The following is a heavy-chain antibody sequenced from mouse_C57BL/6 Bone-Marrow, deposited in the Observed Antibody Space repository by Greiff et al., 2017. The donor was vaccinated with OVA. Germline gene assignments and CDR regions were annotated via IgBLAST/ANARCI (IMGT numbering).Heavy chain of an antibody. Sequence: VQLQQSGPVLVKPGASVKMSCKASGYTFTDYYMNWVKQSHGKSLEWIGVINPYNGGTSYNQKFKGKATLTVDKSSSTAYMELNSLTSEDSAVYYCARGCYGYGYAMDYWGQGTSVTVSS. CDR2: INPYNGGT. V-gene: IGHV1-19*01. D-gene: IGHD2-2*01. J-gene: IGHJ4*01. CDR3: ARGCYGYGYAMDY. CDR1: GYTFTDYY.